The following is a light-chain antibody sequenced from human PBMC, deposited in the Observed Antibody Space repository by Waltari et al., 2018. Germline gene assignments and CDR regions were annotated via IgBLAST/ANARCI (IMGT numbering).Light chain of an antibody. CDR3: HSRKGSDNQVV. Sequence: SSELTQGPAVSVALGQTVKITCQGDSLRPSYANWYQVKPGQAPVLLLFGKEKRPSGIPDRISGYSSGTTSSLTITGAQAEDEADYYCHSRKGSDNQVVFGGGTKLTVL. CDR2: GKE. V-gene: IGLV3-19*01. J-gene: IGLJ3*02. CDR1: SLRPSY.